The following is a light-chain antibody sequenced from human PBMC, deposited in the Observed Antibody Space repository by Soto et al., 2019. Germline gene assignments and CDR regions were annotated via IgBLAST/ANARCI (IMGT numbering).Light chain of an antibody. CDR2: DVS. J-gene: IGLJ1*01. V-gene: IGLV2-11*01. CDR1: SSDVGDYNS. CDR3: CSYVGGYSYV. Sequence: QSALTQPRSVSGSPGQSVTVSFIGTSSDVGDYNSVSWYQQHPGKAPKLMIYDVSKRPSGVPDRSSGSKSGNTASLTISGLQAEDEADYYCCSYVGGYSYVFGIGTKVTVL.